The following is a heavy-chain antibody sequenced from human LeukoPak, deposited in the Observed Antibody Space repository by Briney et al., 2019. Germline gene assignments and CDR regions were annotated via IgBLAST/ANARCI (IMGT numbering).Heavy chain of an antibody. CDR1: GFTFSNPA. CDR2: ITSSYTT. CDR3: AKSGDFGDPTHY. Sequence: GGSLRLSCSASGFTFSNPAMTWVRQPPGKGLEWVSTITSSYTTYYADSVKGRFTTSRDNSKDTLYLQMNSLRAEDTALYYCAKSGDFGDPTHYWGRGTLVTVSS. J-gene: IGHJ4*02. V-gene: IGHV3-23*01. D-gene: IGHD4-17*01.